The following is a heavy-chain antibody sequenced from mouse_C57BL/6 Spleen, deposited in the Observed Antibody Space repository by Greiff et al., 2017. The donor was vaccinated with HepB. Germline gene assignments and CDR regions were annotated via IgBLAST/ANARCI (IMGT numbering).Heavy chain of an antibody. D-gene: IGHD2-4*01. CDR1: GYAFSSYW. CDR2: IYPGDGDT. V-gene: IGHV1-80*01. J-gene: IGHJ3*01. Sequence: QVHVKQSGAELVKPGASVKISCKASGYAFSSYWMNWVKQRPGKGLEWIGQIYPGDGDTNYNGKFKGKATLTADKSSSTAYMQLSSLTSEDSAVYFCASFYYDYGFAYWGQGTLVTVSA. CDR3: ASFYYDYGFAY.